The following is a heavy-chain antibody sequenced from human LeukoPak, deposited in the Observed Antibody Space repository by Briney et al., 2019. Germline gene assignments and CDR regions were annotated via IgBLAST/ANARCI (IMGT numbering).Heavy chain of an antibody. CDR3: ARVPRRDGYNPDY. J-gene: IGHJ4*02. CDR2: IYHSGST. V-gene: IGHV4-30-2*01. D-gene: IGHD5-24*01. CDR1: GGSISSGGYS. Sequence: SETLSLTCAVSGGSISSGGYSWSWIRQPPGKGLEWIGYIYHSGSTYYNPSLKSRVTISVDRSKNQFSLKLSSVTAADTAVYYCARVPRRDGYNPDYWGQGTLVTVSS.